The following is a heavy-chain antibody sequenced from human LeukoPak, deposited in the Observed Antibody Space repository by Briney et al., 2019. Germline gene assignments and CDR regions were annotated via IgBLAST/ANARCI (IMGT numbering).Heavy chain of an antibody. V-gene: IGHV3-30*04. J-gene: IGHJ3*02. Sequence: GGSLRLSCAASGFTFSTYALHWIRQAPGKGLEWVAAITSDGSKKYYADSVKGRFTISKDNSKNTLYMQMNSLRADDTAVYFCARTSLHYFGSGSYSLDVFDIWGQGTMVTVSS. CDR1: GFTFSTYA. CDR2: ITSDGSKK. CDR3: ARTSLHYFGSGSYSLDVFDI. D-gene: IGHD3-10*01.